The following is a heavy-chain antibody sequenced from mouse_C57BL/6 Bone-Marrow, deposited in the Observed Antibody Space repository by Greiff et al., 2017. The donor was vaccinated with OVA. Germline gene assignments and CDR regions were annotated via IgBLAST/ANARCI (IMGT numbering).Heavy chain of an antibody. Sequence: EVQVVESGAELVRPGASVKLSCTASGFNIKDDYMHWVKQRPEQGLEWIGWIDPENGDTEYASKFQGKATITADTSSNTAYLQLSSLTSEDTAVYYCTHYDYDGGDYFDYWGQGTTLTVSS. CDR2: IDPENGDT. D-gene: IGHD2-4*01. J-gene: IGHJ2*01. CDR1: GFNIKDDY. V-gene: IGHV14-4*01. CDR3: THYDYDGGDYFDY.